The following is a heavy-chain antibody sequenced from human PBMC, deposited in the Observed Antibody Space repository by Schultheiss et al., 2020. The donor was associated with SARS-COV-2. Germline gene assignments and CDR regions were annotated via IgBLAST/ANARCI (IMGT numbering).Heavy chain of an antibody. J-gene: IGHJ6*03. CDR3: AREVEDIVVVVAAAHYYYYMGV. V-gene: IGHV1-18*01. CDR2: ISAYNGNT. Sequence: ASVKVSCKASGYTFTSYGISWVRQAPGQGLEWMGWISAYNGNTNYAQKLQGRVTMTTDTSTSTAYMELRSLRSDDTAVYYCAREVEDIVVVVAAAHYYYYMGVSVEVTTVTVSS. D-gene: IGHD2-15*01. CDR1: GYTFTSYG.